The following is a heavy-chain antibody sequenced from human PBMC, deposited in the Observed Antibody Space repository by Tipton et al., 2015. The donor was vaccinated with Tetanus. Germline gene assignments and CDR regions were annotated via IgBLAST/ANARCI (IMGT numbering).Heavy chain of an antibody. V-gene: IGHV5-51*01. J-gene: IGHJ4*02. D-gene: IGHD6-6*01. CDR2: IFPDDSDT. CDR1: GYSFTSHW. Sequence: QSGADVKKPGESLKISCKASGYSFTSHWIGWVRQMPGKGLEWMGMIFPDDSDTRYSPSFQGHVPFSVDKSTSTVYLQWSSLKASDTAMYFCARMYSTSSPFDHWGQGTLVAVSS. CDR3: ARMYSTSSPFDH.